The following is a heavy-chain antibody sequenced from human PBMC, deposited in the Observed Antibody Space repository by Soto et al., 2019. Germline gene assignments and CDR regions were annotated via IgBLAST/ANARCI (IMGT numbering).Heavy chain of an antibody. CDR3: AKGFPVVAAVDWFDP. V-gene: IGHV3-23*01. CDR1: GFTFADYA. CDR2: ISGSGGST. J-gene: IGHJ5*02. Sequence: EVQLSESGGGLVQPGGSLRLSCAASGFTFADYAMTWVRQAPGKGLEWVSAISGSGGSTYYADSVKGRFTISRDNSKNTLYLQMNSLRAEDTAVYYCAKGFPVVAAVDWFDPWGQGTLVPVSS. D-gene: IGHD2-15*01.